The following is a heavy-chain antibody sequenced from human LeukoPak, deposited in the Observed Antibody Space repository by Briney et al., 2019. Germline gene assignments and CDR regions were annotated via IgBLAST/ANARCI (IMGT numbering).Heavy chain of an antibody. V-gene: IGHV1-69*01. J-gene: IGHJ3*02. D-gene: IGHD3-22*01. CDR2: IIPIFGTA. CDR1: GGTFSSYA. Sequence: GASVKVSCKASGGTFSSYAISWVRQAPGQGLEWMGGIIPIFGTAKYAQKFQGRVTITADESTSTAYMELSSLRSEDTAVYYCASGSGYFSGDAFDIWGQGTMVTVSS. CDR3: ASGSGYFSGDAFDI.